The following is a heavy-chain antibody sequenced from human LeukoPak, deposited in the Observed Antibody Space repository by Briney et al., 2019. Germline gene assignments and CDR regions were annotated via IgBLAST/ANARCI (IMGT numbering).Heavy chain of an antibody. V-gene: IGHV1-18*01. J-gene: IGHJ4*02. CDR1: GYTFTSYG. Sequence: GASVKVSCKASGYTFTSYGISWVRQAPGQGLEWMGWISAYNGNTNYAQKLQGRVTMTTDTSTSTAYMELRSLRSDDTAVYYCARVGYSNYEGPYFDYWGQGTLVTVSS. D-gene: IGHD4-11*01. CDR3: ARVGYSNYEGPYFDY. CDR2: ISAYNGNT.